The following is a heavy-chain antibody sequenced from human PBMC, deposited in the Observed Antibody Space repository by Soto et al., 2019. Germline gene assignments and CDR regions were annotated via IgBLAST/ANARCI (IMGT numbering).Heavy chain of an antibody. CDR1: GGTFSSYT. CDR3: ARVTTFGNRDY. Sequence: SSVKVSCNAAGGTFSSYTISWVRQAPGQGLEWMGRIIPILGIANYAQKFQGRVTITADKSTSTAYMELSSLRSEDTAVYYCARVTTFGNRDYWGQGTLVTVSS. CDR2: IIPILGIA. D-gene: IGHD4-4*01. V-gene: IGHV1-69*02. J-gene: IGHJ4*02.